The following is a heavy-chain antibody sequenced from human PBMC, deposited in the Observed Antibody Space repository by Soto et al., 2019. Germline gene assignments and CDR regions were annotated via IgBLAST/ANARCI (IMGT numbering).Heavy chain of an antibody. Sequence: EVQLVESGGGSVQPGGSLRLSCATSGFTLRNYWMVWVRQAPGKGLEWVANIKEDGGGKYFGDSVRGRFTVSRDNAKNSLDLQMNNLRAEDTAVYYCARDGYGYNSLDNWGQGTLVTVSS. V-gene: IGHV3-7*01. J-gene: IGHJ4*02. CDR3: ARDGYGYNSLDN. D-gene: IGHD3-16*02. CDR2: IKEDGGGK. CDR1: GFTLRNYW.